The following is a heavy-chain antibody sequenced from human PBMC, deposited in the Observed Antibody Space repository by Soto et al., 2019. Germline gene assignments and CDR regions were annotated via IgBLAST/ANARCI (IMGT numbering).Heavy chain of an antibody. J-gene: IGHJ4*02. Sequence: PSQTLSLTCTVSGGSVSSGSYYWSWIRQPPGKGLEWIGYIYYSGSTNYNPSLKSRVTISVDTSKNQFSLKLSSVTAADTAVYYCTWKGADFDYWGQGTLVTVSS. V-gene: IGHV4-61*01. CDR1: GGSVSSGSYY. D-gene: IGHD1-26*01. CDR2: IYYSGST. CDR3: TWKGADFDY.